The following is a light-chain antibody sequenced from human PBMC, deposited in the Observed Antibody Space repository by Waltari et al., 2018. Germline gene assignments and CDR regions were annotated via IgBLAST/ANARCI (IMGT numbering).Light chain of an antibody. Sequence: DIVLTQSPATLSLSPGERATLSCRASQSVSDNLAWYQQKPGQAPRLLIYDASHRAAGIPARFSGRGSGTYFTLTISSLEPEDFAVYYCQQRTNWLFTFGPGTKVDI. J-gene: IGKJ3*01. CDR3: QQRTNWLFT. CDR1: QSVSDN. V-gene: IGKV3-11*01. CDR2: DAS.